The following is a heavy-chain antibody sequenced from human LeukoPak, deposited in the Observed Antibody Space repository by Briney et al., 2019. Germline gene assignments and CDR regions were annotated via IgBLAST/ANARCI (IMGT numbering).Heavy chain of an antibody. CDR1: GYTFTSYG. V-gene: IGHV1-18*01. Sequence: ASVKVSCKASGYTFTSYGISWVRQAPGQGLEWMGWISAYNGNTNYAQKLQGRVTMTTDTSTSTAYMELRSLRSDDTAVYYCARDSWGYCSSTRCYGSFDYWGQGTLVTVSS. D-gene: IGHD2-2*01. CDR3: ARDSWGYCSSTRCYGSFDY. J-gene: IGHJ4*02. CDR2: ISAYNGNT.